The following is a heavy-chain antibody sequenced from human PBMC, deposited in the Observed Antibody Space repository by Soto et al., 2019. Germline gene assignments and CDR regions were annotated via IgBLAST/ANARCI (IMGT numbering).Heavy chain of an antibody. V-gene: IGHV5-51*01. J-gene: IGHJ5*02. D-gene: IGHD3-10*01. CDR2: IYPGDSDT. CDR1: GYSFTSYW. CDR3: ARQHRVLLWFGESFDP. Sequence: GESLKISCKGSGYSFTSYWIDWVPQMPGKGLEWMGIIYPGDSDTRYSPSFQGQVTISADKSISTAYLQWSSLKASDTALYYCARQHRVLLWFGESFDPWGQGTLVTVSS.